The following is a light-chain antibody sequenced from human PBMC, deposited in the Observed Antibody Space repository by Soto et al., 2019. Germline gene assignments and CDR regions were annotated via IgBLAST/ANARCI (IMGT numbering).Light chain of an antibody. V-gene: IGKV3-20*01. J-gene: IGKJ1*01. CDR3: QQYGSSPPWT. Sequence: EIVLTQSPGTLSLSPGERATLSCRATESISSSYLAWYQQKPGQAPRLLIYGASSRATGIPDRFRGSGSGTDFTLTISRLEPEDFAVYYCQQYGSSPPWTFGQWTKVEIK. CDR2: GAS. CDR1: ESISSSY.